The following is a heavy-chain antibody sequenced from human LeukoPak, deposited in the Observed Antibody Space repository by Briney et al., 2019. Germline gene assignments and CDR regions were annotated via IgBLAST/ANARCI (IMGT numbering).Heavy chain of an antibody. CDR2: ISGSGGST. D-gene: IGHD3-22*01. Sequence: PGGSLRLSCAASGFTFSSYAMSWVRQAPGKGPEWVSAISGSGGSTYYADSVKGRFTISRDNSKNTLYLQMNSLRAEDTAVYYCAKSSDYYDSSGYYSIPFDYWGQGTLVTVSS. CDR3: AKSSDYYDSSGYYSIPFDY. V-gene: IGHV3-23*01. J-gene: IGHJ4*02. CDR1: GFTFSSYA.